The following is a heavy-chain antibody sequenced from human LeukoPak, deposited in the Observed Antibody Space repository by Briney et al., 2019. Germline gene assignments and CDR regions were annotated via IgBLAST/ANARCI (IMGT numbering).Heavy chain of an antibody. CDR3: AGERGTYYYDSSGYV. Sequence: PGGSLRLSCAASGFTFSDYYMSWIRQAPGKGLEWVSYISSSGSTIYYADSVKGRFTISRDNAKNSLYLQMNSLRAEDTAVYYCAGERGTYYYDSSGYVWGQGTLVTVSS. D-gene: IGHD3-22*01. J-gene: IGHJ4*02. CDR1: GFTFSDYY. CDR2: ISSSGSTI. V-gene: IGHV3-11*04.